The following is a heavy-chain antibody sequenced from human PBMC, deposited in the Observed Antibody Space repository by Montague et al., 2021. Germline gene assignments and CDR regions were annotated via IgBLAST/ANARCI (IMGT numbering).Heavy chain of an antibody. J-gene: IGHJ6*02. CDR3: ARRGGYSARQYSGWDV. CDR2: VYHTGST. CDR1: GDSINTPNW. Sequence: SETLSLTCAVSGDSINTPNWWTWVRQFPGKGLEWNREVYHTGSTNYKPSLKSRVTLSVAKSKNQFSLKMTSVTAADTAIYYCARRGGYSARQYSGWDVWGQGSTVTVSS. V-gene: IGHV4-4*02. D-gene: IGHD2-15*01.